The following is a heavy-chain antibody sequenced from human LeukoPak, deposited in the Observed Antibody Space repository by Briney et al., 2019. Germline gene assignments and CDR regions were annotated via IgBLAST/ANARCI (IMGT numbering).Heavy chain of an antibody. V-gene: IGHV3-23*01. CDR1: GFTFSSYA. CDR3: ARERHHFASGRYSMINSYYYYYGMDV. CDR2: ISGSGGST. J-gene: IGHJ6*02. Sequence: PGGSLRLSCAASGFTFSSYAMSWVRQAPGKGQEWVSAISGSGGSTYYADCVKGRFTISRDNSKNSLYLQMNSLRAEDTAVYYCARERHHFASGRYSMINSYYYYYGMDVWGQGTTVTVSS. D-gene: IGHD3-10*01.